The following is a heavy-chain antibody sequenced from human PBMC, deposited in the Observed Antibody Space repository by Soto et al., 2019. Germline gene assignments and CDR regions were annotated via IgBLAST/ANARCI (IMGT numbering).Heavy chain of an antibody. V-gene: IGHV3-15*07. Sequence: EVQLVESGGGLVKPGGSLRLSCAGSGFTFSNVWMNWVRQAPGKGLEWVGRIKSETDGGTIDYAAPVKGRFTISRDDSNNTLYLQMKSLKTEDTATYYCTPLALKDNSDWYPLSDWGQGTRVTVSS. CDR1: GFTFSNVW. CDR2: IKSETDGGTI. CDR3: TPLALKDNSDWYPLSD. D-gene: IGHD6-19*01. J-gene: IGHJ4*02.